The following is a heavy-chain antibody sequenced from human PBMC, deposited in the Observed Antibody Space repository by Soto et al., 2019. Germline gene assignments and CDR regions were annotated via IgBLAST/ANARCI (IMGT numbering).Heavy chain of an antibody. CDR3: AKGLRRGPGLPGAFDN. V-gene: IGHV3-21*01. J-gene: IGHJ3*02. D-gene: IGHD2-15*01. CDR1: GFTFSSYS. Sequence: EVQLVESGGGLVKPGGSLRLSCAASGFTFSSYSMNWVRQAPGKGLEWVSSISSSSSYIYYADSVKGRFTISRDNAKEPLLLANDSLRGEEKGLEFWAKGLRRGPGLPGAFDNWGPRTMV. CDR2: ISSSSSYI.